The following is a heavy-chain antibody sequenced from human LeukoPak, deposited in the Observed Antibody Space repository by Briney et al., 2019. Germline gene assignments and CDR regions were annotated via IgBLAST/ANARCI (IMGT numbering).Heavy chain of an antibody. D-gene: IGHD3-3*01. CDR1: GFSFSNND. J-gene: IGHJ4*02. V-gene: IGHV3-30*18. Sequence: SLRLSCAASGFSFSNNDMHWVRQAPGKGLEWVALISHDGSNKYYVDSMKGRFTISRDNSKNTLYLQIDSLRAEDTAVYYCAKGRQEWLLEIDYWGQGTLVTVSP. CDR3: AKGRQEWLLEIDY. CDR2: ISHDGSNK.